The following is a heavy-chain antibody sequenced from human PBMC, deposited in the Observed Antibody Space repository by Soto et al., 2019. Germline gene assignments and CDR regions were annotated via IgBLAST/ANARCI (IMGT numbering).Heavy chain of an antibody. CDR2: IIPIFGTA. D-gene: IGHD3-22*01. CDR3: ARYYYDSSGYYDPGYYYYGMDV. Sequence: GASVKVSCKASGCTFSSYSISWVRQAPGQGLEWMGGIIPIFGTANYAQKFQGRVTITADESTSTAYMELSSLRSEDTAVYYCARYYYDSSGYYDPGYYYYGMDVWGQGTTVTVSS. J-gene: IGHJ6*02. V-gene: IGHV1-69*13. CDR1: GCTFSSYS.